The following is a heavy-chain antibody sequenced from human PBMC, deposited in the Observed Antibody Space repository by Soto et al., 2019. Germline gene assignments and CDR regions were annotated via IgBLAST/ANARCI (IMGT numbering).Heavy chain of an antibody. J-gene: IGHJ4*02. CDR1: GGSISSYY. Sequence: QVQLQESGPGLVKPSETLSLTCTVSGGSISSYYWSWIRQPPGKGLEWIGYIYYSGSTNYNPSLKGLVTISVDTSKNQFSLKLSSVTAADTAVYYCARHIARYCSSTSCHRGSFDYWGQGTLVTVSS. D-gene: IGHD2-2*01. V-gene: IGHV4-59*08. CDR2: IYYSGST. CDR3: ARHIARYCSSTSCHRGSFDY.